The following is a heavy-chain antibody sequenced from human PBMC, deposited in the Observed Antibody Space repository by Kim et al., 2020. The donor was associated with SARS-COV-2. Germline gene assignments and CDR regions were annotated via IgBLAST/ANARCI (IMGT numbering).Heavy chain of an antibody. CDR2: IYYSGST. Sequence: SETLSLTCTVSGGSISSSSYYWGWIRQPPGKGLEWIGSIYYSGSTYYNPSLKSRVTISVDTSKNQFSLKLSSVTAADTAVYYCARRTRDGAFDYWGQGTLVTVSS. V-gene: IGHV4-39*01. D-gene: IGHD2-15*01. J-gene: IGHJ4*02. CDR3: ARRTRDGAFDY. CDR1: GGSISSSSYY.